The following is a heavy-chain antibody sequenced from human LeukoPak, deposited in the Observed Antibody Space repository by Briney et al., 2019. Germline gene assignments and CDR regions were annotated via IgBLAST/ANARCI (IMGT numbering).Heavy chain of an antibody. CDR2: ISISIRYI. D-gene: IGHD2-15*01. Sequence: PGGSLRLSCAASVFTFSSYSMNSVRQAPGKGQEWVSSISISIRYIYYAASVKGRFTISRDNAKNSLYLKMNSLRSEDTAVYYCARVVPEDIVVVVAAPGNYYYGMDVWGQGTTVTVSS. CDR3: ARVVPEDIVVVVAAPGNYYYGMDV. J-gene: IGHJ6*02. CDR1: VFTFSSYS. V-gene: IGHV3-21*01.